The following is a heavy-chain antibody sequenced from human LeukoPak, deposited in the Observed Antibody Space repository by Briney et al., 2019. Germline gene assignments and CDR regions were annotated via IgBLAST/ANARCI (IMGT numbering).Heavy chain of an antibody. Sequence: GGSLRLSCAASGFTVSSNYMSWVRQAPGKGLEWVSVIYSGGSTYYADSVKGRFTISRDNSKNTLYLQMNSLRAEDTAVYYCARHPDKYCGGDCYCDYWGQGTLVTVSS. J-gene: IGHJ4*02. CDR3: ARHPDKYCGGDCYCDY. CDR2: IYSGGST. V-gene: IGHV3-66*04. D-gene: IGHD2-21*02. CDR1: GFTVSSNY.